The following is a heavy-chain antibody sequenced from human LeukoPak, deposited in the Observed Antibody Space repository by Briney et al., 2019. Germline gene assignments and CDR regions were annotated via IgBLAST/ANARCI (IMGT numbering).Heavy chain of an antibody. J-gene: IGHJ4*02. V-gene: IGHV3-48*04. D-gene: IGHD3-10*01. CDR2: ISSSSSTI. CDR1: GFTFSSFW. Sequence: TGGSLRLSCAASGFTFSSFWMNWVRQAPGKGLEWVSYISSSSSTIYYADSVKGRFTISRDNEKNSLYLQMNSLRAEDTAVYYCASDGSGSYYALAHPDYWGQGTLVTVSS. CDR3: ASDGSGSYYALAHPDY.